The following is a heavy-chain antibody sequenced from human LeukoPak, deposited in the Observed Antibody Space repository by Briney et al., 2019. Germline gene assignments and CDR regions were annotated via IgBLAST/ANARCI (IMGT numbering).Heavy chain of an antibody. CDR1: GYTFTGYY. V-gene: IGHV1-2*02. J-gene: IGHJ4*02. CDR2: INPNSGGT. CDR3: ARELGYVWGSYRPGFGY. D-gene: IGHD3-16*02. Sequence: ASVKASCKASGYTFTGYYMHWVRQAPGQGLEWMGWINPNSGGTNYAQKFQGRVTMTRDTSISTAYMELSRLRSDDTAVYYCARELGYVWGSYRPGFGYWGQGTLVTVSS.